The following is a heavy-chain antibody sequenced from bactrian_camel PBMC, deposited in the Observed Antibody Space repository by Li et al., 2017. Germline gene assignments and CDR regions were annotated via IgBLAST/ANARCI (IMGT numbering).Heavy chain of an antibody. J-gene: IGHJ6*01. CDR3: ARDPYDKLLNYGLGEGPSFGY. CDR2: INSGGGST. Sequence: DVQLVESGGGVVQPGGSLRLTCATSGFTFSTYDMNWVRQAPGKGLEWVSGINSGGGSTYYADSVKSRFTISRDNAKNTLYLQLDSLKTEDTAMYYCARDPYDKLLNYGLGEGPSFGYWGQGTQVTVS. V-gene: IGHV3S40*01. D-gene: IGHD5*01. CDR1: GFTFSTYD.